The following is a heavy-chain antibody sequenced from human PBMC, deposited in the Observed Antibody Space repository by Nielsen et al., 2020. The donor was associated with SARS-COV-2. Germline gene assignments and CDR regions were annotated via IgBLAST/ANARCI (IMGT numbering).Heavy chain of an antibody. Sequence: GESLKISCAASGFTFSDYYMSWVRQAPGKGLEWVSVIYSGGSTYYADSVKGRFTISRDNSKNTLYLQMNSLRAEDTAVYYCARVTDGYNSLYYYYGMDVWGQGTTVTVSS. CDR3: ARVTDGYNSLYYYYGMDV. CDR1: GFTFSDYY. J-gene: IGHJ6*02. D-gene: IGHD5-24*01. V-gene: IGHV3-53*01. CDR2: IYSGGST.